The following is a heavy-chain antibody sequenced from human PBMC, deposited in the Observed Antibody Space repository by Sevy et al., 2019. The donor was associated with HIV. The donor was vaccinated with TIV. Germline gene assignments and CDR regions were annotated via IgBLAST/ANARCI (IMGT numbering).Heavy chain of an antibody. V-gene: IGHV3-7*01. CDR2: IKQDGSVK. CDR3: VRAIAANGSF. J-gene: IGHJ4*02. D-gene: IGHD6-13*01. CDR1: GFTLNSYW. Sequence: GGSLRLSCVASGFTLNSYWMSWVRQAPGKGLEWVANIKQDGSVKYYVDSVKGRFTISRDNARNLLYLQMNSLRVEDTALYYCVRAIAANGSFWGQGTLVTVSS.